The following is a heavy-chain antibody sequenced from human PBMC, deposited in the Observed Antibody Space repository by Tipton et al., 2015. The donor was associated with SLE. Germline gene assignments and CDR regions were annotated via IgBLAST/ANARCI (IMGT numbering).Heavy chain of an antibody. D-gene: IGHD3-3*01. CDR2: IYHSGNT. J-gene: IGHJ4*02. V-gene: IGHV4-38-2*02. CDR1: GVSIGSHY. CDR3: ARVGSYDFWSGQYYFDY. Sequence: TLSLTCTVSGVSIGSHYWGWIRQPPGKGLEWIGSIYHSGNTYYNPSLKSRVTISVDTSKNQFSLRLSSVTATDTAVYYCARVGSYDFWSGQYYFDYWGQGTLVTVS.